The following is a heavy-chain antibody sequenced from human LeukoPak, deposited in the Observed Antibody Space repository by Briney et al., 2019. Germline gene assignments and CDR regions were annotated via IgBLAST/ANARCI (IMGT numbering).Heavy chain of an antibody. Sequence: SVKVSYKASGGTFSSYAISWVRQAPGQGLEWMGRIIPILGIANYAQKFQGRVTITADKSTSTAYMELSSLRSEDTAVYYCARLRYSYGYYYWGQGTLVTVSS. CDR1: GGTFSSYA. V-gene: IGHV1-69*04. D-gene: IGHD5-18*01. J-gene: IGHJ4*02. CDR2: IIPILGIA. CDR3: ARLRYSYGYYY.